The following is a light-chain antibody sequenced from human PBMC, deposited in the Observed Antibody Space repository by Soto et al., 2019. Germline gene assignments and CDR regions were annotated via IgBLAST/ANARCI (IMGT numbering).Light chain of an antibody. CDR2: DIN. J-gene: IGLJ1*01. Sequence: QSVLTQPASVSGSPGQSITISCTGTSSDVGDYNYVSWYQQYPGKAPKLLIYDINNRPSGVSSRFSGSKSGNTASLTISALQAEDEADYYCGSYRNINSQVSGTGTKVTVL. V-gene: IGLV2-14*01. CDR3: GSYRNINSQV. CDR1: SSDVGDYNY.